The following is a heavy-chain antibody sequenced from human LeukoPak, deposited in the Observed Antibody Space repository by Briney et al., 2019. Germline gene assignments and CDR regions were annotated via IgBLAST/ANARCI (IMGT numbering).Heavy chain of an antibody. Sequence: PSETLSLTCTVSGGSISSYYWSWIRQPAGKGLEWIGRIYASGTTNYNPSLKSRVTMSVDTSKNQFSLKLSSVTAADTAVYYCARIGYYGSGSYPFDYWGQGTLVTVSS. CDR3: ARIGYYGSGSYPFDY. CDR2: IYASGTT. J-gene: IGHJ4*02. CDR1: GGSISSYY. D-gene: IGHD3-10*01. V-gene: IGHV4-4*07.